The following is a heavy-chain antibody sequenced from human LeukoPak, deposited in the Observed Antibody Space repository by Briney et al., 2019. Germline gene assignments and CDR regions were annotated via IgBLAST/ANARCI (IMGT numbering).Heavy chain of an antibody. Sequence: ASVKISCKASGYTFTGYYMHWVRQAPGQGLEWMGWINPNSGGTNYAQKFQGRVTMTRDTSISTAYMELSRLRSDDTAVYYCARAAAAGIMMGYWGQGTLVTVSS. V-gene: IGHV1-2*02. CDR2: INPNSGGT. CDR3: ARAAAAGIMMGY. CDR1: GYTFTGYY. J-gene: IGHJ4*02. D-gene: IGHD6-13*01.